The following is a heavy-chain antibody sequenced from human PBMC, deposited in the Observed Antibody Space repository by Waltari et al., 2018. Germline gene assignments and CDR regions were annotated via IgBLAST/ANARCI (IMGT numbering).Heavy chain of an antibody. CDR2: SYHSGRT. CDR3: ARHYSSSSLCDY. V-gene: IGHV4-38-2*01. Sequence: QVQLQESGPGLVKPSETLSLTCAVSGYSISSGYYWGWIRQPPGKGLEWIGSSYHSGRTYSNPSLKSRVTISVDTSKNQFSLKLSSVTAADTAVYYCARHYSSSSLCDYWGQGTLVTVSS. J-gene: IGHJ4*02. CDR1: GYSISSGYY. D-gene: IGHD6-6*01.